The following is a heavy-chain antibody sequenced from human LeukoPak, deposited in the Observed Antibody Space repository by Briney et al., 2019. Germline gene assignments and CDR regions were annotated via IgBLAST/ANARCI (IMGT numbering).Heavy chain of an antibody. Sequence: GGSLRLSCAASEFTFSDYYMSWIRQAPGKGLEWVSYISGSTKIIYYADSVKGRFTISRDNANNSLFLQMNNLGAEDTAVYYCARDRYSSGWNYYYYYMDVWGKGTTVTVSS. D-gene: IGHD6-19*01. CDR1: EFTFSDYY. J-gene: IGHJ6*03. V-gene: IGHV3-11*04. CDR2: ISGSTKII. CDR3: ARDRYSSGWNYYYYYMDV.